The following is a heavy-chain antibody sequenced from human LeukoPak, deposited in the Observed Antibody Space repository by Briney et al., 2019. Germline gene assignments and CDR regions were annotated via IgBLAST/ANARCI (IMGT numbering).Heavy chain of an antibody. J-gene: IGHJ4*02. Sequence: GGSLRLSCAASGFTFSSYAMSWVRQAPGKGLEWVSAISGSGGSTYYADSVKGRFTISRGNSKNTLYLQMNSLRAEDTAVYYCAKMDFWSGYPDYWGQGTLVTVSS. CDR1: GFTFSSYA. D-gene: IGHD3-3*01. CDR2: ISGSGGST. CDR3: AKMDFWSGYPDY. V-gene: IGHV3-23*01.